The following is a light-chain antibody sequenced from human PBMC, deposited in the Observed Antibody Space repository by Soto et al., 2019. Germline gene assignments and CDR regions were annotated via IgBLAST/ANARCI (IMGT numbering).Light chain of an antibody. Sequence: DIQLTQSPSSLSASVGDRVTITCRASRSISSYLNWYQQKPGKAPKLLIYKSSTLKSGVTSRFSGSGSGTDFTLTISSIEPEDFAVYYCQQRSEWQITFGKGKRVEI. CDR2: KSS. J-gene: IGKJ5*01. CDR3: QQRSEWQIT. CDR1: RSISSY. V-gene: IGKV1-39*01.